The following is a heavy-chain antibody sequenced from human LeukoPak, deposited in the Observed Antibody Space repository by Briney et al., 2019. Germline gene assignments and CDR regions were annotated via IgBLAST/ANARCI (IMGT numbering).Heavy chain of an antibody. CDR1: GFTFSDHA. D-gene: IGHD1-26*01. J-gene: IGHJ4*02. CDR3: ARDLGWHGVGATLDY. Sequence: PGGSLRLSCAASGFTFSDHAMSWVRQAPGKGLEWVSSISAGGDSTYYADSVKGRFTISRDNSKNTVYLQMNSLRAEDTAVYYCARDLGWHGVGATLDYWGQGTLVTVSS. CDR2: ISAGGDST. V-gene: IGHV3-23*01.